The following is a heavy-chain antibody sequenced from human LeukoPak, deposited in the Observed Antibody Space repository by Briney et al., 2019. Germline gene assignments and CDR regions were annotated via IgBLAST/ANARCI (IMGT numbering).Heavy chain of an antibody. D-gene: IGHD5-12*01. CDR1: GFTFSSYA. J-gene: IGHJ4*02. CDR2: ISGSGGST. V-gene: IGHV3-23*01. CDR3: ATMYGGYGGGYLDY. Sequence: GGSLRLSCAASGFTFSSYAMSWVRQAPGKGPEWVSAISGSGGSTYYADSVKGRFTISRDNSKNTLYLQMNSLRAEDTAVYYCATMYGGYGGGYLDYWGQGTLVTVSS.